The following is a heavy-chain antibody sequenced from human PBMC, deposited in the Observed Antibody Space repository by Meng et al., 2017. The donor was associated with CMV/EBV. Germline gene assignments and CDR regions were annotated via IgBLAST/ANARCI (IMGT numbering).Heavy chain of an antibody. CDR3: ARAWSRAIFGVASASFDY. CDR1: GGSFSGYY. V-gene: IGHV4-34*01. Sequence: SETLSLTCAVYGGSFSGYYWSWIRQPPGKGLEWIGEINHSGSTNYNPSLKSRVTISVDTSKNQFSLKLSSATAADTAVYYCARAWSRAIFGVASASFDYWGQGTLVTVSS. J-gene: IGHJ4*02. CDR2: INHSGST. D-gene: IGHD3-3*01.